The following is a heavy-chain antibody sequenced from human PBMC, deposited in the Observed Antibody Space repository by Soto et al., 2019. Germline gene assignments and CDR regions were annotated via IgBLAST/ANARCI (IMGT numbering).Heavy chain of an antibody. CDR2: IYYSGST. CDR1: GGSISSYY. V-gene: IGHV4-59*01. D-gene: IGHD6-13*01. CDR3: ARLSSSALKGIRHAFDWLDP. Sequence: SETLSLTCTVSGGSISSYYWSWIRQPPGKGLEWIGYIYYSGSTNYNPSLKSRVTISVDTSKNQFSLKLSSVTAADTAVYYCARLSSSALKGIRHAFDWLDPRGQGTLVTGSS. J-gene: IGHJ5*02.